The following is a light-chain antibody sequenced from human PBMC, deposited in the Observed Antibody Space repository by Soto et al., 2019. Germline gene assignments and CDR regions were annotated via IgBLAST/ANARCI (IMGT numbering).Light chain of an antibody. CDR1: SSDVGGYNF. CDR3: NSYAGSNIYV. V-gene: IGLV2-8*01. CDR2: EVS. J-gene: IGLJ1*01. Sequence: QSALTQPPSASGSPGQSVTISCTGTSSDVGGYNFVSWYQHHPGKAPKLIIYEVSKRPSGVPNRFSGSKSGNTASLTVSGLQAEDEADYYCNSYAGSNIYVFGSGTRSPS.